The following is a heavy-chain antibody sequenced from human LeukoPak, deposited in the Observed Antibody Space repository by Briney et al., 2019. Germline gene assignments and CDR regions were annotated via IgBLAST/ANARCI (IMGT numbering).Heavy chain of an antibody. V-gene: IGHV2-70*01. CDR2: IDWDDDK. CDR3: ARWNQLLGTDY. J-gene: IGHJ4*02. D-gene: IGHD2-2*01. Sequence: ESGPTLVNPTRTLTLTCTISGFSLSTSGMCVSWIRQPPGKALEWLALIDWDDDKYYSSSLKTKLTISKDTSKNQVVLTMTNMDPVDTATYYCARWNQLLGTDYWGQGTLVTVSS. CDR1: GFSLSTSGMC.